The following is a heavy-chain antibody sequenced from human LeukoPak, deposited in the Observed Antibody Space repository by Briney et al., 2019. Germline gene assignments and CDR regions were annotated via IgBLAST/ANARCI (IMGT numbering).Heavy chain of an antibody. CDR2: ISGNGINT. V-gene: IGHV3-23*01. J-gene: IGHJ3*01. Sequence: PGGSLRLSCATSGFTFSIYAMNWVRQAPGKGLEWVSIISGNGINTYYADSVKGRFTISRDNAKNTLYLQMNSLRAEDTAVYYCVRERKEDWGQGTMVTVSS. CDR1: GFTFSIYA. D-gene: IGHD1-14*01. CDR3: VRERKED.